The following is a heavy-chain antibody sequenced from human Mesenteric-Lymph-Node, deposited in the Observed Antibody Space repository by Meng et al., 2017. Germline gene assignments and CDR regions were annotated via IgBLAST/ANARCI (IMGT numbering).Heavy chain of an antibody. CDR2: IHHTGSA. Sequence: QLPLQESGSGLLRPSPTPSLPCAVSGGSARRGVYSWSWIRQPPGEGLEWIGYIHHTGSAFYNPSLKSRVTISIDRSKNQFSLKLVSVSAADTAVYYCARGPSAAFDFWGRGTMVTVSS. CDR1: GGSARRGVYS. CDR3: ARGPSAAFDF. J-gene: IGHJ3*01. D-gene: IGHD6-25*01. V-gene: IGHV4-30-2*01.